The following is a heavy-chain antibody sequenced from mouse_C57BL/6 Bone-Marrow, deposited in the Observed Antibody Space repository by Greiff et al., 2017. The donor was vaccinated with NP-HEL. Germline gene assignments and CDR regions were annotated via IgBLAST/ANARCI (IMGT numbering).Heavy chain of an antibody. J-gene: IGHJ4*01. Sequence: VKLVESGAELMKPGASVKLSCKATGYTFTGYWIEWVKQRPGHGLEWIGEILPGSGSTNYNEKFKGKATFTADPSSNTAYMQLSSLTTEDSAIYYCAREGAYYSTHYYAMDYWGQGTSVTVSS. CDR3: AREGAYYSTHYYAMDY. CDR1: GYTFTGYW. CDR2: ILPGSGST. D-gene: IGHD2-5*01. V-gene: IGHV1-9*01.